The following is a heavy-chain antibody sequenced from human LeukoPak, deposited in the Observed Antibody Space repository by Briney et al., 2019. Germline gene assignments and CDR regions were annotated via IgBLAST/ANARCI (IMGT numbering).Heavy chain of an antibody. J-gene: IGHJ4*02. CDR1: YDSISSYY. CDR3: ARGIRGAADY. D-gene: IGHD3-16*01. CDR2: IHNSGST. Sequence: SETLSLTCTVAYDSISSYYWSWIRQPPGKGLEWIGYIHNSGSTMYNPSLKSRLAMSLDTSKNQFSLNLNSVTAADTTVYYCARGIRGAADYWGQGTLVTVSS. V-gene: IGHV4-59*01.